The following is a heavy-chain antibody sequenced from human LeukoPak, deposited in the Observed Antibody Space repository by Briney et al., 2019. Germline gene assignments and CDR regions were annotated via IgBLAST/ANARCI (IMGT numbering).Heavy chain of an antibody. D-gene: IGHD3-10*01. CDR2: ISGYNGNT. J-gene: IGHJ4*02. Sequence: APLKSSSTTSRDTLTTSGIFSVRQTPGQGLERRGWISGYNGNTNFARKLQGRVTMTTATSTSTAYMELRSLRSDDTAVYYCARDRVYGYWGQGTLVTVSS. CDR3: ARDRVYGY. CDR1: RDTLTTSG. V-gene: IGHV1-18*01.